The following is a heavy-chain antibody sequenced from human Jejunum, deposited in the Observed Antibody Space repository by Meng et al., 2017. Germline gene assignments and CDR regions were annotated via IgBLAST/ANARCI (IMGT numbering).Heavy chain of an antibody. CDR2: ISYSATT. CDR1: GDSVNSNSGY. CDR3: ARHCGYRSGCHQYFDY. V-gene: IGHV4-39*01. Sequence: QPQLEESGPGLVKPSEALSLTCTVSGDSVNSNSGYWGWIRQSPGKGLEWIGTISYSATTYYNPSLKTRVTISVDTSKNQVSLNLGSVTAADTGIYHCARHCGYRSGCHQYFDYWGQGTLVTVSS. J-gene: IGHJ4*02. D-gene: IGHD6-19*01.